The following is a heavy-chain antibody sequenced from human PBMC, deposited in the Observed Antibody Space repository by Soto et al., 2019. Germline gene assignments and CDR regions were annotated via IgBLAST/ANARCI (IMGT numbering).Heavy chain of an antibody. CDR3: ARDDIPGIAVATYGMDV. D-gene: IGHD6-19*01. V-gene: IGHV3-33*01. CDR2: IWYDGSNE. J-gene: IGHJ6*02. CDR1: GFIFSNFG. Sequence: HPGGSLRLSCAASGFIFSNFGMHWVRQAPGKGLEWVAVIWYDGSNEYYADSGKGRFTISKDNSKNTLYLQMNSLRAEDTAVYYCARDDIPGIAVATYGMDVWGQGTTVTGSS.